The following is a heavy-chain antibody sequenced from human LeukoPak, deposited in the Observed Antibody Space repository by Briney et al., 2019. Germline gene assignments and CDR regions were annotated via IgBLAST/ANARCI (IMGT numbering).Heavy chain of an antibody. CDR3: TTVTLRPVGL. J-gene: IGHJ4*02. Sequence: PGGSLRLSCAASGFSFTNAWVSWVRQAPGKGLEWVGRIKSKTDGGTIDYAAPVKGRFTISRDDSKNTLFLQMNSLKIEDTAVYYCTTVTLRPVGLWGQGTLVTVSS. D-gene: IGHD3-10*01. CDR2: IKSKTDGGTI. V-gene: IGHV3-15*05. CDR1: GFSFTNAW.